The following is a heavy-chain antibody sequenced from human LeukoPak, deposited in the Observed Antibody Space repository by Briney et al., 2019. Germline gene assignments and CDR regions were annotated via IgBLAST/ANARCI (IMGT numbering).Heavy chain of an antibody. CDR1: GYTFTSYG. J-gene: IGHJ4*02. CDR3: ARLSPLYGSGSYYNLGGY. Sequence: ASVKVSCKASGYTFTSYGISWVRQAPGQGLEWMGWINPNSGGTNYAQKFQGRVTMTRDTSISTAYMELSRLRSDDTAVYYCARLSPLYGSGSYYNLGGYWGQGTLVTVSS. V-gene: IGHV1-2*02. D-gene: IGHD3-10*01. CDR2: INPNSGGT.